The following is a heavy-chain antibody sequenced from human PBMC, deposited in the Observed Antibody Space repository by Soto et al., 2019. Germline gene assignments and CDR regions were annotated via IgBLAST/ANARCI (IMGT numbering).Heavy chain of an antibody. CDR1: GGSISSGDYY. Sequence: QVQLQESGPGLVKPSQTLSLTCTVSGGSISSGDYYWSWIRQPPGKGLEWIGYIYYSGSTYYNPSLESRVTISVDTSKNQFSLKLSSVTAADTAVYSCAREQRGCSGGICYYYGMDVWGQGTTVSVSS. CDR3: AREQRGCSGGICYYYGMDV. J-gene: IGHJ6*02. V-gene: IGHV4-30-4*01. CDR2: IYYSGST. D-gene: IGHD2-15*01.